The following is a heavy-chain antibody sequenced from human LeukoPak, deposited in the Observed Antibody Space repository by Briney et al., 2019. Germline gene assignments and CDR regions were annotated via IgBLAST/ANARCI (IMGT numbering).Heavy chain of an antibody. J-gene: IGHJ4*02. D-gene: IGHD3-10*01. V-gene: IGHV3-43*02. CDR3: AGGGNPYYFDY. Sequence: GGSLRLSCAASGFTFDDYAMHWVRQAPGKGLEWVSLISGDGGSTYYADSVKGRFAISRDNSKNSLYLQMNSLRTEDTALYYCAGGGNPYYFDYWGQGTLVTVSS. CDR1: GFTFDDYA. CDR2: ISGDGGST.